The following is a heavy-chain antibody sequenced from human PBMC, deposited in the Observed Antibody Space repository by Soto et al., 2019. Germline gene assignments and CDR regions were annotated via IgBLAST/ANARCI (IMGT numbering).Heavy chain of an antibody. V-gene: IGHV3-23*01. J-gene: IGHJ6*03. CDR2: ISGSGGST. CDR1: GFTFSSYA. Sequence: GGSLRLSCAASGFTFSSYAMSWVRQAPGKGLEWVSAISGSGGSTYYADSVKGRFTISRDNSKNTLYLQMNSLRAEDTAVYYCAKDGVVPAAIYYYYDMDVWGKGTTVTVSS. D-gene: IGHD2-2*01. CDR3: AKDGVVPAAIYYYYDMDV.